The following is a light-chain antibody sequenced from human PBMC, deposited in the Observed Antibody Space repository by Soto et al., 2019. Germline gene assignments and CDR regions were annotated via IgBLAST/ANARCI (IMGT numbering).Light chain of an antibody. CDR3: QQYGSSPWT. CDR1: QSVDSNY. Sequence: EIVLTQSPGTLSLSPGERVTLSCRASQSVDSNYLAWYQQKPGQAPSLLIYGASSRATGIPDRFSGSGFGTDFTLTISRREPEDFAVYYCQQYGSSPWTFGQGTKVEIK. V-gene: IGKV3-20*01. J-gene: IGKJ1*01. CDR2: GAS.